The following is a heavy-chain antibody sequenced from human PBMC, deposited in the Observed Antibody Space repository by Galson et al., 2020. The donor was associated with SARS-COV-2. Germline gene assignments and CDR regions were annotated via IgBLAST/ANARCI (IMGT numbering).Heavy chain of an antibody. D-gene: IGHD3-22*01. CDR1: EFTVNRNY. J-gene: IGHJ3*02. CDR2: IFAGGST. Sequence: GGSLRLSCAASEFTVNRNYMSWVRQAPGKGLEWVAVIFAGGSTYFADSVQGRFTLSRDNSKNTLYLQMDSLRAEDTAVYYCARDKGRDYYDSRGYGAFDIWGQGTVVTVSS. V-gene: IGHV3-53*01. CDR3: ARDKGRDYYDSRGYGAFDI.